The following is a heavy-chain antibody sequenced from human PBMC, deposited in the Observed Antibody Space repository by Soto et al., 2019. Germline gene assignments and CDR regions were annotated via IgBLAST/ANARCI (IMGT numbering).Heavy chain of an antibody. D-gene: IGHD4-17*01. Sequence: PGGSLRLSCAASGFTFSSYWMHWIRQAPGKGLVWVSRINSDGSSTSYADSVKGRFTISRDNAKNTLYLQMNSLRAEDTAVYYCARGSRHLNGEYVGWGQGTLVTVSS. CDR3: ARGSRHLNGEYVG. V-gene: IGHV3-74*01. CDR1: GFTFSSYW. CDR2: INSDGSST. J-gene: IGHJ4*02.